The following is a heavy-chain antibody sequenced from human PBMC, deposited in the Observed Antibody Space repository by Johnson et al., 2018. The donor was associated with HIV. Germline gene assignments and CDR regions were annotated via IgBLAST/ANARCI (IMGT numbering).Heavy chain of an antibody. D-gene: IGHD6-19*01. CDR3: ARGWLGLDAFDI. V-gene: IGHV3-48*01. CDR1: TFTFRNYW. Sequence: VQLVESGGDLVQPGGSLRLSCVASTFTFRNYWMSWVRQAPGKGLEWVSYISSSSSTIYYADSVKGRFTISRDNAKNSLYLQMNSLRAEDTALYYCARGWLGLDAFDIWGQGTMVTVSS. CDR2: ISSSSSTI. J-gene: IGHJ3*02.